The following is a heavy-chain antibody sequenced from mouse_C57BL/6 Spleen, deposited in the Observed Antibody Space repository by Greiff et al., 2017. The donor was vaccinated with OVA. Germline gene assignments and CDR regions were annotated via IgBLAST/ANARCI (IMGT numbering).Heavy chain of an antibody. CDR2: INPNNGGT. V-gene: IGHV1-18*01. D-gene: IGHD2-3*01. CDR3: ARGGYDGYFYYAMDY. Sequence: VQLQQSGPELVKPGASVKIPCKASGYTFTDYNMDWVKQSHGKSLEWIGDINPNNGGTIYNQKFKGKATLTVDKSSSTAYMERRSLTSEDTAVYYCARGGYDGYFYYAMDYWGQGTSVTVSS. J-gene: IGHJ4*01. CDR1: GYTFTDYN.